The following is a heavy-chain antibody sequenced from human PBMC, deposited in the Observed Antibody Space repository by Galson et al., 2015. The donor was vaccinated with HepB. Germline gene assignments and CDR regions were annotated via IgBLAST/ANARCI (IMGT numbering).Heavy chain of an antibody. V-gene: IGHV3-23*01. CDR2: ISTGGERT. D-gene: IGHD4-17*01. CDR1: GFTFSNHA. Sequence: SLRLSCAASGFTFSNHAMSWARQAPGKGLEWVSAISTGGERTFYADSVKGRFTISRDNSKNTPYLQMNSLRAEDTAVYYCATHDYGDYDRTRRGMDVWGQGTTVTVSS. CDR3: ATHDYGDYDRTRRGMDV. J-gene: IGHJ6*02.